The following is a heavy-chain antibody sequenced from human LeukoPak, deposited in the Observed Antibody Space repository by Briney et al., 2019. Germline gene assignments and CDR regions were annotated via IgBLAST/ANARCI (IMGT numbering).Heavy chain of an antibody. J-gene: IGHJ4*02. V-gene: IGHV5-51*01. CDR2: IYPGDSDT. CDR3: ATLHYYYDSHGPFDY. Sequence: GESLKISCKGSGYRFTNYWIGWVRQMPGKGLEWMGIIYPGDSDTRYSPSFQGQVTILVDKSINTAYLQWSSPMATDTAMYYCATLHYYYDSHGPFDYWGQGTLVTVSS. CDR1: GYRFTNYW. D-gene: IGHD3-22*01.